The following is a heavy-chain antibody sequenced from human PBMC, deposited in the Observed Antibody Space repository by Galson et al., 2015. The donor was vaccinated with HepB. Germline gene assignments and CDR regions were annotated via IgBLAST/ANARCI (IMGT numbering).Heavy chain of an antibody. J-gene: IGHJ4*02. CDR1: GFTFSDSF. CDR3: ARVWTSSGSYYVDY. V-gene: IGHV3-11*05. D-gene: IGHD6-19*01. Sequence: SLRLSCAASGFTFSDSFMSWVRQAPGKGLEWVSYISSSSYTYYADSVKGRFTISRDNTKSSLYLQMNSLRAEDTAVYYCARVWTSSGSYYVDYWGQGTLVTVSS. CDR2: ISSSSYT.